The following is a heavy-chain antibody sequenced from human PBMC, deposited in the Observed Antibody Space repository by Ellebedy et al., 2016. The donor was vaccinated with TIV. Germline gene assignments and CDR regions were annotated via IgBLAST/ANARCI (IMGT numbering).Heavy chain of an antibody. V-gene: IGHV4-30-4*01. J-gene: IGHJ6*02. CDR3: ARDHFDWSWNGMDV. CDR2: IYYSGST. D-gene: IGHD3-9*01. CDR1: GGSISSGDYY. Sequence: SETLSLTCTVSGGSISSGDYYWSWIRQPPGKGLEWIGYIYYSGSTYYNPSLKSRVTISVDTSKNQFSLKLSSVTAADTAVYYCARDHFDWSWNGMDVWGQGTTVTVSS.